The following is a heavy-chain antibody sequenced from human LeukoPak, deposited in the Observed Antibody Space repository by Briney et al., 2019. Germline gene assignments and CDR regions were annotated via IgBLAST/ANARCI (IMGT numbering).Heavy chain of an antibody. CDR2: ISGSAGST. D-gene: IGHD6-19*01. J-gene: IGHJ4*02. Sequence: PGGSLRLSCAASGFTFSSYVMSWVRQAPGKWLEWVSSISGSAGSTYYTDSVKGRFAISRDNSKNTLYLQMNSLRDEDTAVYYCAKDQQWLEYFDYWGQGILVTVSS. V-gene: IGHV3-23*01. CDR1: GFTFSSYV. CDR3: AKDQQWLEYFDY.